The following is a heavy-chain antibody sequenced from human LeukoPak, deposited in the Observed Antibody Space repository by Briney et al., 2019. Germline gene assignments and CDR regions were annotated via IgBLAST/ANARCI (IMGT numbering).Heavy chain of an antibody. Sequence: RPGGSLRLSCAASGFTFSSYAMSWDRQAPGKGLEWVSAISGSGGSTYYADSVKGRFTISRDNSKNTLYLQMNSLRAEDTAVYYCAKDLKSGSYYWRDYYYGMDVWGQGTTVTVSS. CDR1: GFTFSSYA. CDR3: AKDLKSGSYYWRDYYYGMDV. J-gene: IGHJ6*02. V-gene: IGHV3-23*01. CDR2: ISGSGGST. D-gene: IGHD1-26*01.